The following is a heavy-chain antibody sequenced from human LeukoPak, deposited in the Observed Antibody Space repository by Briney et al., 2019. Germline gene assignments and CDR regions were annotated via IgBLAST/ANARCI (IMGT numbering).Heavy chain of an antibody. V-gene: IGHV4-59*01. J-gene: IGHJ4*02. CDR2: IYHSGST. CDR3: ATGYSSTWYYFDY. D-gene: IGHD6-13*01. Sequence: SETLSLTCTVSGDSISSYYWSWIRQPPGKGLQWIGYIYHSGSTNYNPSLKSRVTISADTSKDQFSLKLASVTAADTAVYYCATGYSSTWYYFDYWGQGTLVTVSS. CDR1: GDSISSYY.